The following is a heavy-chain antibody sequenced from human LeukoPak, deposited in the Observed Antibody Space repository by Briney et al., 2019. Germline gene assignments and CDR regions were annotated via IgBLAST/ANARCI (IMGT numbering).Heavy chain of an antibody. CDR1: GFTFSSHV. Sequence: QPGGSLRLSCAASGFTFSSHVMNWVRQAPGKGLEWVSTISGSGDRAYHADSVKGRFTISRDNSKNTLYLQMNSLRVEDTAIYYCAKGRGYCTGGSCYSDYWGQGTLVTVSS. CDR2: ISGSGDRA. J-gene: IGHJ4*02. D-gene: IGHD2-15*01. CDR3: AKGRGYCTGGSCYSDY. V-gene: IGHV3-23*01.